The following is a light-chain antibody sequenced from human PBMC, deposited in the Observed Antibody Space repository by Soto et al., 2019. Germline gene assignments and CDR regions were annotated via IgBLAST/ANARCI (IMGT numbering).Light chain of an antibody. V-gene: IGLV3-1*01. Sequence: SYELTQPPSVSVSPGQTASMTGSGDKLGDKYTCWYQQKPGQSPVLVIYQHSQRPSGIPERFSGSNSGNTATLTISGTQAMDEADYYCQAWDSSTDVVFGGGTKLTVL. CDR1: KLGDKY. CDR2: QHS. J-gene: IGLJ2*01. CDR3: QAWDSSTDVV.